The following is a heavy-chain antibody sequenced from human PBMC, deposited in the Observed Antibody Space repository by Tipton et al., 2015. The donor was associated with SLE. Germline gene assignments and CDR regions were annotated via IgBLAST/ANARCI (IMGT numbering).Heavy chain of an antibody. CDR1: GYTFTSYD. J-gene: IGHJ4*02. CDR2: MNPNSGNT. Sequence: QSGAEVKKPGASVKVSCKASGYTFTSYDIYVVRQATGQGLEWMGWMNPNSGNTGCAQKVQGRGTMTRNTSVSTAYMELSSLRSEDTAVYYCARGDSRGSDYWGQGTLVTVSS. D-gene: IGHD6-19*01. CDR3: ARGDSRGSDY. V-gene: IGHV1-8*02.